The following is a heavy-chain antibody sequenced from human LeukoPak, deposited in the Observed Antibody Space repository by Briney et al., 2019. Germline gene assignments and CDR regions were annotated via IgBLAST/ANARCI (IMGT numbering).Heavy chain of an antibody. D-gene: IGHD6-19*01. CDR2: INSDGSRA. CDR1: GFTLSNYW. CDR3: ARPGPYSSGWYQDFDY. J-gene: IGHJ4*02. V-gene: IGHV3-74*01. Sequence: GGSLRLSCAASGFTLSNYWIHWVRQAPGKGLVWVAYINSDGSRASYADSVKGRFTISRDNAKNTVHLLMNSLRVEDTAVYYCARPGPYSSGWYQDFDYWGQGTLVTVSS.